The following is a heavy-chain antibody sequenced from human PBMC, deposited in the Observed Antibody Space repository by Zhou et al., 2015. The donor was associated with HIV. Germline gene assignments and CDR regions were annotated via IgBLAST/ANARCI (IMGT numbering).Heavy chain of an antibody. CDR2: IIPIFGTA. Sequence: QVQLVQSGAEVKKPGSSVKVSCKASGGTFSSYAISWVRQAPGQGLEWMGGIIPIFGTANYAQKFQGRVTITADESTSTAYMELSSLRSEDTAVYYCARAGDSYGFVFEGEPTTRGDKYYYYYMDVWGKGTTVTVSS. CDR3: ARAGDSYGFVFEGEPTTRGDKYYYYYMDV. J-gene: IGHJ6*03. CDR1: GGTFSSYA. D-gene: IGHD5-18*01. V-gene: IGHV1-69*01.